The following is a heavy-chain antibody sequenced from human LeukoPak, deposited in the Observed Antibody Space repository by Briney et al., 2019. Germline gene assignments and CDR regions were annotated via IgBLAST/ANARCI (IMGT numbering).Heavy chain of an antibody. CDR3: ARDREQTYYDFWSGSEIDY. V-gene: IGHV1-18*01. J-gene: IGHJ4*02. D-gene: IGHD3-3*01. Sequence: ASVKVSCKASGYTFTSYGISWVRQAPGQGLEWMGWISAYNGNTNYAQKLQGRVTMTTDTSTSTAYMELRSPRSDDTAVYYCARDREQTYYDFWSGSEIDYWGQGTLVTVSS. CDR2: ISAYNGNT. CDR1: GYTFTSYG.